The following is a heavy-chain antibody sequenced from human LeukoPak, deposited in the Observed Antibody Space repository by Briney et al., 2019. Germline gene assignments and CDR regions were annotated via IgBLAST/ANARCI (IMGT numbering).Heavy chain of an antibody. V-gene: IGHV3-7*01. CDR1: RFTFSDYY. Sequence: PGGSLRLSCAASRFTFSDYYMTWVRQAPGRGLEWVANIKEDGSEKNYVDSVKGRFTISRDNAKNSVYLLLNSLTPEDTAVYYCARSYYDFWSGYYLDYWGQGTLVTVSS. J-gene: IGHJ4*02. D-gene: IGHD3-3*01. CDR3: ARSYYDFWSGYYLDY. CDR2: IKEDGSEK.